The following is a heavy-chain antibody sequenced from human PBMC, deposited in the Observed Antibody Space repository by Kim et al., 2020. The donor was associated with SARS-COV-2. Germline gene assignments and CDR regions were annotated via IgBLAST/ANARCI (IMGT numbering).Heavy chain of an antibody. D-gene: IGHD3-10*01. V-gene: IGHV3-11*04. CDR2: ISSSGSTI. J-gene: IGHJ4*02. CDR3: ARNELLWFGESHFDI. CDR1: GFTFTDYY. Sequence: GGSLRLSCAASGFTFTDYYMRWIRRAPGKGLEWVSSISSSGSTIYYADSVKGRFTISRDNAKNSLYLQMNSLRADDTAVYYCARNELLWFGESHFDIWGQGTRVTVSS.